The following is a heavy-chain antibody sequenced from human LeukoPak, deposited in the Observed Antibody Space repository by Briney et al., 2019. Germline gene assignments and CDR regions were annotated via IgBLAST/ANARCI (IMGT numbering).Heavy chain of an antibody. CDR1: GFTLDDYA. D-gene: IGHD4-17*01. V-gene: IGHV3-9*01. Sequence: SGRSPRLSCAAPGFTLDDYAMHWVRQAPGKGMEWVSGIRWNSGIIGYAESVQGRFTISRDNAKNSLYLQMNSLRAEDTALYYCAKDLTGMDYGDYDQPYPGFDYWGQGTLVTVSS. CDR2: IRWNSGII. CDR3: AKDLTGMDYGDYDQPYPGFDY. J-gene: IGHJ4*02.